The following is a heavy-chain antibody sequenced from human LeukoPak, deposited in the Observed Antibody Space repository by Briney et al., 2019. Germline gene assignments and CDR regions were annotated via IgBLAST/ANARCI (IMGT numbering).Heavy chain of an antibody. CDR3: AREWGEDSSSSTAPDAFDI. CDR1: GYTFTGYY. CDR2: INPNSGGT. J-gene: IGHJ3*02. D-gene: IGHD6-6*01. V-gene: IGHV1-2*02. Sequence: ASVKVSCKASGYTFTGYYMHWVRQAPGQGLEGMGWINPNSGGTNYAKKFQGRVTMTRDTSISTAYMELSRLRSDDTAVYYCAREWGEDSSSSTAPDAFDIWGQGTMVTVSS.